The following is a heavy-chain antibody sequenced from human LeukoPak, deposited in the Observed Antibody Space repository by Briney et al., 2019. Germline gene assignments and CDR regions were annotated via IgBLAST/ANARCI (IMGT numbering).Heavy chain of an antibody. J-gene: IGHJ4*02. CDR3: ARGGGSFDY. CDR1: GGSLSSHY. V-gene: IGHV4-59*11. D-gene: IGHD1-26*01. Sequence: SETLSLTCTVSGGSLSSHYWSWIRQPPGKGLEWIGYIYYSGSTNYNPSLKSRVTISVDTSKSQFSLNLTSMTAADTAVYYCARGGGSFDYWGQGTLVTVSS. CDR2: IYYSGST.